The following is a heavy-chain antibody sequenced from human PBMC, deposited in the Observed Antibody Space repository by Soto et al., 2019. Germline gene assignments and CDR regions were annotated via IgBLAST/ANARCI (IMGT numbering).Heavy chain of an antibody. CDR1: GFTFSSYA. CDR3: AKDPWFGELFISGPNWFDP. J-gene: IGHJ5*02. V-gene: IGHV3-23*01. Sequence: EVQLLESGGGLVQPGGSLRLSCAASGFTFSSYAMSWVRQAPGKGLEWVSAISGSGGSTYYADSVKGRFTISRDNSKNTLYLQMNSLRAEDTAVYYCAKDPWFGELFISGPNWFDPWGQGTLVTVSS. CDR2: ISGSGGST. D-gene: IGHD3-10*01.